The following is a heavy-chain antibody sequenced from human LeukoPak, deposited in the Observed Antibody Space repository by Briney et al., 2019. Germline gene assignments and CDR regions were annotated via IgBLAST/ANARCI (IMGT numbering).Heavy chain of an antibody. V-gene: IGHV3-48*04. CDR3: ARDGYSTVVTKGMDV. Sequence: RGSLRLSCAASGFTFSSYSMNWVRQAPGKGLEWVSYISSSSSTIYYADSVKGRFTISRDNAKNSLYLQMNSLRAEDTAVYYCARDGYSTVVTKGMDVWGKGTTVTVSS. J-gene: IGHJ6*03. CDR1: GFTFSSYS. CDR2: ISSSSSTI. D-gene: IGHD4-23*01.